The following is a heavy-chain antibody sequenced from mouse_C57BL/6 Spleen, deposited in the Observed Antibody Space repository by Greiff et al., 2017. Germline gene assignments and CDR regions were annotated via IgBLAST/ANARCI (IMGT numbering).Heavy chain of an antibody. CDR1: GYTFTDYY. D-gene: IGHD1-1*01. J-gene: IGHJ4*01. CDR2: INPNNGGT. V-gene: IGHV1-26*01. CDR3: ARYPVVARDYAMDY. Sequence: EVQLQQSGPELVKPGASVKISCKASGYTFTDYYMNWVKQSHGKSLEWIGDINPNNGGTSYNQKFKGKATLTVDKSSSTAYMELRSLTSEDSAVYYCARYPVVARDYAMDYWGQGTSVTVSS.